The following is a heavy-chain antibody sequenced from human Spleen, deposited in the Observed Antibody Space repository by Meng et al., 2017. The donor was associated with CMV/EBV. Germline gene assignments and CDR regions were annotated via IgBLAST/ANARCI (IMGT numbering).Heavy chain of an antibody. V-gene: IGHV3-74*01. CDR3: ARDWATIFGVVIIPNYGMDV. CDR2: INSDGSST. J-gene: IGHJ6*02. Sequence: GESLKISCAASGFTFSSYWMHWVRQAPGKGLVWVSRINSDGSSTSYADSVKGRFIISRDNAKNTLYLQMNSLRAEDTAVYYCARDWATIFGVVIIPNYGMDVWGQGTTVTVSS. D-gene: IGHD3-3*01. CDR1: GFTFSSYW.